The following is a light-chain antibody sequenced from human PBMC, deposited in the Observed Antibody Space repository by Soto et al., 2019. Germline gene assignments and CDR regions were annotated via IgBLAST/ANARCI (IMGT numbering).Light chain of an antibody. CDR2: EVS. CDR1: SSDVGGYNY. V-gene: IGLV2-14*01. CDR3: SSYTSSSSLLV. Sequence: QSALTQPASVSGSPGQSITISCTGTSSDVGGYNYVSWYQQHPGKAPKLMIYEVSNRPSGVSSRFSGSKSGNTASLTISGLKAEDEADYYCSSYTSSSSLLVFGGGTKVTVL. J-gene: IGLJ2*01.